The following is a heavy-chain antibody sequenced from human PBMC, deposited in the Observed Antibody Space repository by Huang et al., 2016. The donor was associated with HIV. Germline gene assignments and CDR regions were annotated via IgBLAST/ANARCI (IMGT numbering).Heavy chain of an antibody. D-gene: IGHD2-15*01. V-gene: IGHV4-34*01. J-gene: IGHJ6*03. Sequence: QVQLQQWGGGLLKPSETLSLTCAVYSGSFSDYYWSWIRQPPGQGLEWIGEINHSGSTNYNPSLKSRVTISLDMSKNQFSLRLRSVTATDTAIYYCARRHCSGGSCDSPSHRYQYMDVWGKGTTVTVSS. CDR2: INHSGST. CDR1: SGSFSDYY. CDR3: ARRHCSGGSCDSPSHRYQYMDV.